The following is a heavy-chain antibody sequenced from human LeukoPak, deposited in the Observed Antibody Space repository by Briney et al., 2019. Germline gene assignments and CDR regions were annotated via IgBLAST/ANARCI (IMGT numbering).Heavy chain of an antibody. Sequence: PGGSLRISCAASGFSFNAYAMTWVRQAPGKGLEWVSSVSKNGRTTYYTDSVKGRFTISRDNSKNTLHLQMNRLRAEDTALYFCAKDHDNTDSYFYFDSWGLGTLVTVFS. D-gene: IGHD2-21*02. CDR2: VSKNGRTT. V-gene: IGHV3-23*01. CDR1: GFSFNAYA. CDR3: AKDHDNTDSYFYFDS. J-gene: IGHJ4*02.